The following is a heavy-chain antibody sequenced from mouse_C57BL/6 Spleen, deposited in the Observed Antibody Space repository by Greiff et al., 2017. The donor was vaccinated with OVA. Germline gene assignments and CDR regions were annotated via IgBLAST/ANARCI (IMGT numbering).Heavy chain of an antibody. D-gene: IGHD1-1*01. J-gene: IGHJ2*01. CDR2: INPNNGGT. Sequence: VHVKQSGPELVKPGASVKMSCKASGYTFTDYNMHWVKQSHGKSLEWIGYINPNNGGTSYNQKFKGKATLTVNKSSSTAYMELRSLTSEDSAVYYCARGGDYYGSRGPFDYWGQGTTLTVSS. CDR1: GYTFTDYN. V-gene: IGHV1-22*01. CDR3: ARGGDYYGSRGPFDY.